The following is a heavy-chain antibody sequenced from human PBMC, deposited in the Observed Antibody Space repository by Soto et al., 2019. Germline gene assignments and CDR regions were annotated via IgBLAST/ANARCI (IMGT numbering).Heavy chain of an antibody. V-gene: IGHV1-2*02. CDR3: ARADSSGYYYDSDYFDY. J-gene: IGHJ4*02. Sequence: GAAVKVSCKASGYTFTGYCMHWVRQAPGQGLEWMGWINPNSGGTNYAQKFQGRVTMTRDTSISTAYMELSRLRSDDTAVYYCARADSSGYYYDSDYFDYWGQGTLVTVSS. D-gene: IGHD3-22*01. CDR1: GYTFTGYC. CDR2: INPNSGGT.